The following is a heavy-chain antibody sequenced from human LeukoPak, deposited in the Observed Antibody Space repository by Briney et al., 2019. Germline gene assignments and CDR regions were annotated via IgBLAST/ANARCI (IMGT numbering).Heavy chain of an antibody. J-gene: IGHJ4*02. D-gene: IGHD7-27*01. CDR3: ARRPTGDPKFDY. V-gene: IGHV4-59*08. CDR2: IYNSGGT. Sequence: SETLSLTCTVSGGSISSYYWSWIRQPPGKGLEWIGYIYNSGGTNCNPSLKSRVTISVDTSKNRFSLKLSTVTAADTAVYYCARRPTGDPKFDYWGQGTLVTVSS. CDR1: GGSISSYY.